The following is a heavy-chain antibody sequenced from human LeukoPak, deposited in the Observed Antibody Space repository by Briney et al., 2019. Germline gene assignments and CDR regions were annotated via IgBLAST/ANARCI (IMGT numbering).Heavy chain of an antibody. CDR1: GGYIGSYY. D-gene: IGHD4-17*01. V-gene: IGHV4-4*07. CDR2: IYTSENT. J-gene: IGHJ6*03. CDR3: AREGDYGDYSKSFYYMDV. Sequence: SETLSLTCTVSGGYIGSYYWSWIRQPAGKALDWIGRIYTSENTDYNPSLKSRVTMSVDMSTSQFSLRLTSVTAADTAVYYCAREGDYGDYSKSFYYMDVWGKGTTVTVSS.